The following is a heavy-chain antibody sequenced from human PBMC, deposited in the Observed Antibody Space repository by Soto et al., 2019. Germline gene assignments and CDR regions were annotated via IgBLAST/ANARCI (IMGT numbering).Heavy chain of an antibody. CDR2: ISYDGSNK. Sequence: RRLSCAASGFTFSSYGMHWVRQAPGKGLEWVAVISYDGSNKYYADSVKGRFTISRDNSKNTLYLQMNSLRAEDTAVYYCAKGYGGSKPGLLDVWGQGTTVTVSS. CDR3: AKGYGGSKPGLLDV. CDR1: GFTFSSYG. V-gene: IGHV3-30*18. J-gene: IGHJ6*02. D-gene: IGHD3-10*01.